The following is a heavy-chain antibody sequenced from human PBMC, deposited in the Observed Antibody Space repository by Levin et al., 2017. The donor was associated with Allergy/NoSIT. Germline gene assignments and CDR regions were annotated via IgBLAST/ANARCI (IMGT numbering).Heavy chain of an antibody. CDR2: IKQDGSEK. Sequence: LSLTCAASGFAFSSYWMSWVRQAPGKGLEWVANIKQDGSEKYYVDSVKGRFTISRDNAKNSLYLQMNSLRAEDTAVYYCARLTYYYASGYFDYWRQGTLVTVSS. V-gene: IGHV3-7*01. CDR1: GFAFSSYW. D-gene: IGHD3-22*01. J-gene: IGHJ4*02. CDR3: ARLTYYYASGYFDY.